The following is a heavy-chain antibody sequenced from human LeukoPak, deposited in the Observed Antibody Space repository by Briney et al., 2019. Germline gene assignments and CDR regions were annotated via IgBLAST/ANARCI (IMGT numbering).Heavy chain of an antibody. Sequence: PGGSLRLSCAASGFTFSSYAMSWVRQAPGKGLGWVSIIGGSGGSTYYADSVKGRFTISRDNSKNTLYLQMNSLRAEDTAVYYCAKQDTPMVTAAVFDFWGQGTLVTVSS. CDR2: IGGSGGST. CDR1: GFTFSSYA. J-gene: IGHJ4*02. CDR3: AKQDTPMVTAAVFDF. V-gene: IGHV3-23*01. D-gene: IGHD5-18*01.